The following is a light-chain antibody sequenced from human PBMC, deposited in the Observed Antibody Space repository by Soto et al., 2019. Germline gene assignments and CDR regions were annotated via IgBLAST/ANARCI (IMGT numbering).Light chain of an antibody. Sequence: IVLTHSPATLSVSQGERAILACRASQSVSNYLAWYQQKPGQAPRLLLYDASNRATGIPAWVSRGGSGTAITLTIGSLESEDFAVYYGQQYSGWPHTFGRGTKVESK. J-gene: IGKJ4*01. CDR2: DAS. CDR1: QSVSNY. V-gene: IGKV3-11*01. CDR3: QQYSGWPHT.